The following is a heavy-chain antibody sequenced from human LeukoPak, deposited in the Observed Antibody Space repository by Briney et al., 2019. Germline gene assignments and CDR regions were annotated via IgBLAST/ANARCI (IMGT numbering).Heavy chain of an antibody. CDR1: GFTFTSYD. CDR2: INPNSGNT. J-gene: IGHJ6*02. CDR3: ARGPTLVRGVIMPDSVGGMDV. Sequence: GASVKVSCKASGFTFTSYDINWVRQAPAQGLEWMGWINPNSGNTRYAQTVQGRITMTRDTSISTAYMELSSLRSEDTAVYYCARGPTLVRGVIMPDSVGGMDVWGQGTTVTVSS. V-gene: IGHV1-8*01. D-gene: IGHD3-10*01.